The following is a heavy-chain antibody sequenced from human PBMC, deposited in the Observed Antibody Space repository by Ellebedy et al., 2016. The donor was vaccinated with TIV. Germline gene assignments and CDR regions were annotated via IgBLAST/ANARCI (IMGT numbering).Heavy chain of an antibody. CDR3: ARVPGGNKNFDY. D-gene: IGHD4-23*01. CDR1: GFTFSTYW. CDR2: INSDGSSP. J-gene: IGHJ4*02. V-gene: IGHV3-74*01. Sequence: PGGSLRLSCAASGFTFSTYWMHWVRQAPGKGLVWVSRINSDGSSPTYADSVKGRFTISRDNAKNTLYLQMNSLRAEDTAVYYCARVPGGNKNFDYWGQGTLVTVSS.